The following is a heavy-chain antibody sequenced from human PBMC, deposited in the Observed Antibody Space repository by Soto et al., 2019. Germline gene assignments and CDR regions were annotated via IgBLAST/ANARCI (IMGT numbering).Heavy chain of an antibody. V-gene: IGHV4-34*01. D-gene: IGHD1-26*01. Sequence: QVQLQQWGAGLLKPSETLSLTCAVYGGSFSGYYWNWIRQPPGKGLEWIGKINHRGTTNYNPSLKCRVTIAVDTSRNQLSLKLSSVTAADTAVYYCARGLVGATHYDAFDIWGQGTMVTVSS. CDR2: INHRGTT. CDR1: GGSFSGYY. J-gene: IGHJ3*02. CDR3: ARGLVGATHYDAFDI.